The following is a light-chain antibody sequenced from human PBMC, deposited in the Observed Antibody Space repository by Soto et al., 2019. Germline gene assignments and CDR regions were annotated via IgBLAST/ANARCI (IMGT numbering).Light chain of an antibody. V-gene: IGKV3-15*01. CDR3: QQYNNMPPT. J-gene: IGKJ1*01. CDR1: ESVSTH. Sequence: PGESAPLSCRASESVSTHLAWYPQTPGPAPRLLIYSASRWPTDIPVRFRGSGSGAEVTLTISSLQPEDFAIYYCQQYNNMPPTFGQGTKVEVK. CDR2: SAS.